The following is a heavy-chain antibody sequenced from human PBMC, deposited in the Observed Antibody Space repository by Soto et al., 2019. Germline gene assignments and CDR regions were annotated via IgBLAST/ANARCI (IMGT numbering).Heavy chain of an antibody. CDR1: GFTFSSYA. J-gene: IGHJ4*02. CDR3: EKACSSTSCYDRFDY. Sequence: GGSLRLSCAASGFTFSSYAMSWVRQAPGKGLEWVSAISGSGGSTYYADSVKGRFTIPRDNSKNTLYLQMNSLRAEDTAVYYCEKACSSTSCYDRFDYWGQGTLVTVS. V-gene: IGHV3-23*01. CDR2: ISGSGGST. D-gene: IGHD2-2*01.